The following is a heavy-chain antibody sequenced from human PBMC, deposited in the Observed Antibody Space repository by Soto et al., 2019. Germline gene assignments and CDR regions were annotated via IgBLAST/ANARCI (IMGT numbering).Heavy chain of an antibody. Sequence: SETLSLTCTVYGGSISSYYWSWIRQPPGKGLEWIGYIYYSGSTNYNPSLKSRVTISVDTSKNQFSLKLSSVTAADTAVYYCARHYDFWSGYPDAFDIWGQGTMVTVSS. CDR3: ARHYDFWSGYPDAFDI. V-gene: IGHV4-59*01. J-gene: IGHJ3*02. CDR1: GGSISSYY. CDR2: IYYSGST. D-gene: IGHD3-3*01.